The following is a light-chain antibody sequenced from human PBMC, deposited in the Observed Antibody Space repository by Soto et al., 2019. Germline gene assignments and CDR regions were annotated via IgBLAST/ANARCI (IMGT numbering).Light chain of an antibody. Sequence: DIQMTQSPSTLSASVGDRVTITCRASQSISRWLAWYQQKPGKAPNLLIFDASSLQSGVPSRLGGSGSGTEFTLTISSLQPDDFATYYCQEYLLGTFGQGTKVEVK. J-gene: IGKJ1*01. CDR2: DAS. V-gene: IGKV1-5*01. CDR3: QEYLLGT. CDR1: QSISRW.